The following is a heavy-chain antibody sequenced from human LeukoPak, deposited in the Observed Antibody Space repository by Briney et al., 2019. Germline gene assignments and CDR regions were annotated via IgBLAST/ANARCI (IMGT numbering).Heavy chain of an antibody. CDR1: GFTFSSYS. Sequence: GGSLRLSCAASGFTFSSYSMNWVRQAPGKGLEWVSSISSSSSFIYYADSVKGRFTISRDNAKNSLYLQMNSLRAEDTAVYYCARDWGYYYYYGMDVWGQGTTVTVSS. CDR2: ISSSSSFI. J-gene: IGHJ6*02. CDR3: ARDWGYYYYYGMDV. D-gene: IGHD3-16*01. V-gene: IGHV3-21*01.